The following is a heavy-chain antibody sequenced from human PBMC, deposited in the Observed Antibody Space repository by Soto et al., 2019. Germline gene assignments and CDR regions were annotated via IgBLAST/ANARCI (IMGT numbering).Heavy chain of an antibody. CDR2: ISAYNSNT. J-gene: IGHJ5*01. CDR3: ARKLVRGSGSYYDS. Sequence: QVQLVQSGAEVKHPGASVKVSCTASGYTFTSYSISWVRQAPGQGLEWMGWISAYNSNTNYAQNLQGRVTLTTDTSTSTAYMELRSLRSDDTAVYYCARKLVRGSGSYYDSWGQGTLVTVSS. D-gene: IGHD3-10*01. V-gene: IGHV1-18*01. CDR1: GYTFTSYS.